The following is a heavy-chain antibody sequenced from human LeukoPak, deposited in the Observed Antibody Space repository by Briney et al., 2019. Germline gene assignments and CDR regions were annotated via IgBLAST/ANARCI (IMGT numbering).Heavy chain of an antibody. CDR2: MNYSGSTT. Sequence: PSETLSLTCDVYGGSSSGYHWSWIRQSPGKGLEWIGEMNYSGSTTNYNPSLESRVTISVDTSKNQFSLKLTSVTAADTAPYYCTRSGLTGMRQYPRAAYYYYGMDVWGQGTAVTVSS. V-gene: IGHV4-34*01. J-gene: IGHJ6*02. D-gene: IGHD6-13*01. CDR3: TRSGLTGMRQYPRAAYYYYGMDV. CDR1: GGSSSGYH.